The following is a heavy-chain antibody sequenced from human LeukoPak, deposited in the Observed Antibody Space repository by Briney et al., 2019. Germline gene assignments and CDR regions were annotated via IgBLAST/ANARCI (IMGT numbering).Heavy chain of an antibody. CDR1: GFTFSSYS. CDR3: ARGPFYCSSTSCHRAPSDP. CDR2: IYSGGST. Sequence: GGSLRLSCAASGFTFSSYSMNWVRQAPGKGLEWVSVIYSGGSTYYADSVKGRFTISRDNSKNTLYLQMNSLRAEDTAVYYCARGPFYCSSTSCHRAPSDPWGQGTLVTVSS. V-gene: IGHV3-53*01. J-gene: IGHJ5*02. D-gene: IGHD2-2*01.